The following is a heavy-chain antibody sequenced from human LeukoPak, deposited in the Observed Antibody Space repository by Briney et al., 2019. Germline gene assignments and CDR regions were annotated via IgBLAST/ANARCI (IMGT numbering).Heavy chain of an antibody. V-gene: IGHV3-33*06. Sequence: GRSLRLSCAASGFTFSSYGMHWVRQAPGKGLEWVAVIWYDGSNKYYADSVKGRFTISRDNSKNTLYLQMNSLRAEDTAVYYCAKQLGRYSSGWYDFDYWGQGTLVTVSS. D-gene: IGHD6-19*01. J-gene: IGHJ4*02. CDR2: IWYDGSNK. CDR1: GFTFSSYG. CDR3: AKQLGRYSSGWYDFDY.